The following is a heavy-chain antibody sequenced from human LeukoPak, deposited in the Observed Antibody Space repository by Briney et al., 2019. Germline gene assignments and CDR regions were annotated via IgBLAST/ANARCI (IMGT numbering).Heavy chain of an antibody. V-gene: IGHV3-30*02. CDR3: ASSGGIAAALQDY. J-gene: IGHJ4*02. Sequence: GGSLRLSCAASGFTFSSYGMHWVRQAPGKGLEWVAFIRYDGSNKYYADSVKGRFTISRDNSKNTLYLQMNSLRAEDTAVYYCASSGGIAAALQDYWGQGTLVTVSS. CDR2: IRYDGSNK. D-gene: IGHD6-25*01. CDR1: GFTFSSYG.